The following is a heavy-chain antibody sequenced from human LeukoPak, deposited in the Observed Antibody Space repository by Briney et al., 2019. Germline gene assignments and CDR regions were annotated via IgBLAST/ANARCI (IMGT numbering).Heavy chain of an antibody. V-gene: IGHV3-74*01. CDR3: IRDFRSADL. CDR2: IYVDGRTT. Sequence: PGGSLRLSCAASGFIFSNAWMHWVRQPPGKGLVWVSRIYVDGRTTNYADSVKGRFTISRDNAKNTVYLEMNSLSVEDTATYYCIRDFRSADLWGQGTLVTVTS. J-gene: IGHJ5*02. CDR1: GFIFSNAW.